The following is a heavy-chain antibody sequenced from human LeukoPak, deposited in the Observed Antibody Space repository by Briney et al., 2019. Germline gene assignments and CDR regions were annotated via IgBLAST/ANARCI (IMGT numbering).Heavy chain of an antibody. CDR1: GGSIPSYY. Sequence: SETLSLTCTVPGGSIPSYYWTWIRQPPGKGLEWIGYVFYSGDTNYNPSLKSRVTISVDASRNQFSLRLRSVTAADTALYYCARGIATAGTLDFWGQGTLVTVSS. D-gene: IGHD6-13*01. V-gene: IGHV4-59*13. J-gene: IGHJ4*02. CDR3: ARGIATAGTLDF. CDR2: VFYSGDT.